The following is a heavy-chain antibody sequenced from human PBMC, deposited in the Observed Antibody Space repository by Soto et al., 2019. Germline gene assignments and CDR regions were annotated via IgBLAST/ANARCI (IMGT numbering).Heavy chain of an antibody. CDR1: GGSFSGYY. J-gene: IGHJ4*02. D-gene: IGHD3-3*01. V-gene: IGHV4-34*01. CDR3: ARGFNFLSGHFDY. CDR2: INHSGST. Sequence: PSDTLSLTCAVYGGSFSGYYWSWIRQPPGKGLEWIGEINHSGSTNYNPSLKSRVTISVDTSKNQFSLKLSSVTAADTAVYYCARGFNFLSGHFDYWGAGTLVTVYS.